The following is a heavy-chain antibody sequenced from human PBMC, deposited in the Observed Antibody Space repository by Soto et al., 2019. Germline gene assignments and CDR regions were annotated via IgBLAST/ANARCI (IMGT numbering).Heavy chain of an antibody. V-gene: IGHV1-3*01. D-gene: IGHD1-1*01. Sequence: QVQFVQSGAEVKKPGASVKVSCKASGFTFTTYAMHWVRQAPGQRLEWMGWINAGNGDTIYSQRFQGRVTITRDTSASTAYMELSSLRCEDTAVYYCARERGNSGTFDYWGQGTLVTVSS. J-gene: IGHJ4*02. CDR2: INAGNGDT. CDR3: ARERGNSGTFDY. CDR1: GFTFTTYA.